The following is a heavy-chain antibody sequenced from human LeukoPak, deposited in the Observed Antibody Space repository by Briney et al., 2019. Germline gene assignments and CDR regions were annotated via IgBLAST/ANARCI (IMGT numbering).Heavy chain of an antibody. J-gene: IGHJ6*02. V-gene: IGHV3-30*02. CDR2: IRFDGSNI. Sequence: GGSLRLSCAASGFSFSTYGMHWVRQAPGKGLEWVTYIRFDGSNIYYAESVKGRFTISRDNSKNTLYLQMNSLRAEDTAVYYCARGSYYGMDVWGQGTTVTVSS. CDR1: GFSFSTYG. CDR3: ARGSYYGMDV.